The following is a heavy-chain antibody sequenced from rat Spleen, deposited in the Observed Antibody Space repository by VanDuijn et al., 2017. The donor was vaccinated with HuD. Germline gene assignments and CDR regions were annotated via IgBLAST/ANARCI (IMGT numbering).Heavy chain of an antibody. V-gene: IGHV5S10*01. D-gene: IGHD1-8*01. CDR3: ARHRYKRTVAAVDY. CDR2: IIYDGSRT. J-gene: IGHJ2*01. Sequence: EVQLVESGGGLIQPGRSLKLSCAASGFTFSDYNMAWVRQAPKKGLEWVATIIYDGSRTYYPDSVKGRFTISRDNAKSSLYLQMDSLRSEDTATYYCARHRYKRTVAAVDYWGQGVMVTVSS. CDR1: GFTFSDYN.